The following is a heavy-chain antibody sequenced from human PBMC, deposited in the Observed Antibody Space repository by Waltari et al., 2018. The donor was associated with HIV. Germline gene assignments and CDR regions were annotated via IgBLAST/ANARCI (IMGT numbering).Heavy chain of an antibody. CDR1: GFTFSSYG. CDR3: AKDLAAVAGILGFDS. D-gene: IGHD6-19*01. J-gene: IGHJ4*02. Sequence: QVQLVESGGGVVQPGRSLRLSCAASGFTFSSYGMHWVRQAPGKGLEGVAVTADDGSDKYYADSVKGRFTISRDNSKNTLYLQMNSLRAEDTAVFYCAKDLAAVAGILGFDSWGQGTQVTVSS. V-gene: IGHV3-30*18. CDR2: TADDGSDK.